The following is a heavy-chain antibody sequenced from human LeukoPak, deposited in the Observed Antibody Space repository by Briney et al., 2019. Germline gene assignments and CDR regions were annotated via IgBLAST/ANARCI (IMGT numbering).Heavy chain of an antibody. CDR1: GFTFSDYW. CDR2: INPDGSDI. J-gene: IGHJ4*02. D-gene: IGHD5-12*01. CDR3: AKIQRTWITDY. Sequence: GGPLRLSCAASGFTFSDYWMHWVRQTPGRGLVWVSRINPDGSDILYADSVKGRFSISRDNAKNMLYLQMNSLRAEDTAVYYCAKIQRTWITDYWGRGTLVTVSS. V-gene: IGHV3-74*01.